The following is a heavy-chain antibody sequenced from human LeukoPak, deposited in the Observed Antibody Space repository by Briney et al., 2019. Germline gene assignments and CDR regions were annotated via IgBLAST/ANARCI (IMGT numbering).Heavy chain of an antibody. J-gene: IGHJ3*02. D-gene: IGHD3-10*01. V-gene: IGHV5-51*01. CDR3: ARRAIWFGENDALDI. Sequence: GESLKISCKGSGYSFTSYWIGWVRQMPGKGLEWMGIIYPGDSDTRYSPSFQGQVTISADKSISTAYLQWSSLKASDTAMYYCARRAIWFGENDALDIWGQGTMVTVSS. CDR2: IYPGDSDT. CDR1: GYSFTSYW.